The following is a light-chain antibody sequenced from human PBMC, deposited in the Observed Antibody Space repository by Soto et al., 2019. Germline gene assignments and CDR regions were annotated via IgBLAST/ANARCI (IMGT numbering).Light chain of an antibody. V-gene: IGKV3-15*01. CDR3: QQYNNWTPYT. CDR2: GAS. Sequence: EIVMTQSPATLSVSPGERATLSCRASQSVSNNLAWYQQKPGQAPRLLIYGASTRATGIPARFSGSGSGTEFTLTISSLQSEDFAVYYCQQYNNWTPYTFGQGTKLEIQ. J-gene: IGKJ2*01. CDR1: QSVSNN.